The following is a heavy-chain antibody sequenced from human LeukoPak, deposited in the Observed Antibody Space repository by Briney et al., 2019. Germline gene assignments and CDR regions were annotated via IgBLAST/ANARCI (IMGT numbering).Heavy chain of an antibody. CDR2: ISGSGGST. CDR3: AKESVMVAARRTYFGY. CDR1: GFTFSSYA. D-gene: IGHD6-6*01. J-gene: IGHJ4*02. V-gene: IGHV3-23*01. Sequence: GGSLRLSCAASGFTFSSYAMSWVRQAPGKGLEWVSAISGSGGSTYYADSVKGRFTISRDNSKNTLYLQMNSLRAEDTAVYYCAKESVMVAARRTYFGYWGQGTLVTVSS.